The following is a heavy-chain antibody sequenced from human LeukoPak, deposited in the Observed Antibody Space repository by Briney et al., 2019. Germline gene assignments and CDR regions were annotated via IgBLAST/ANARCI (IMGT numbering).Heavy chain of an antibody. CDR3: AELGITMIGGV. Sequence: GGSLRLSCAASGFTFSSYGMHWVRQAPGKGLEWVAFISYDGSNKYYADSVKGRFTISRDNSKNTLYLQMNSLRAEDTAVYYCAELGITMIGGVWGKGTTVTISS. CDR1: GFTFSSYG. D-gene: IGHD3-10*02. V-gene: IGHV3-30*18. CDR2: ISYDGSNK. J-gene: IGHJ6*04.